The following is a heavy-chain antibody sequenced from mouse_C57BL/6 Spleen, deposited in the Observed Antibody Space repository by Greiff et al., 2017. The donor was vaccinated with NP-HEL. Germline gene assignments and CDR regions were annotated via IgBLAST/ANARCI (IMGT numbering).Heavy chain of an antibody. CDR1: GYTFTSYW. CDR3: AREGVSGYYFDY. D-gene: IGHD4-1*01. J-gene: IGHJ2*01. CDR2: IHPNSGST. V-gene: IGHV1-64*01. Sequence: VQLQQSGAELVKPGASVKLSCKASGYTFTSYWMHWVKQRPGQGLEWIGMIHPNSGSTNYNEKFKSKATLTVDKSSSTAYMQLSSLTSEDSAVYYCAREGVSGYYFDYWGQGTTLTVSS.